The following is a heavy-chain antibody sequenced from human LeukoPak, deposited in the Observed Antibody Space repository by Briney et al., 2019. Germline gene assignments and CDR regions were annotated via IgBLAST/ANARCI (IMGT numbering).Heavy chain of an antibody. CDR1: NYTFTNYG. Sequence: ASVRISCKASNYTFTNYGIMWVRQAPGQGLEWMGWISAYTGNTMFAQKHQGRVALTTDTSTTTAYMELRSLRSDDTAVYYCARGAWAVPAARGYYYMDVWGKGTTVTVSS. D-gene: IGHD2-2*01. V-gene: IGHV1-18*01. CDR3: ARGAWAVPAARGYYYMDV. J-gene: IGHJ6*03. CDR2: ISAYTGNT.